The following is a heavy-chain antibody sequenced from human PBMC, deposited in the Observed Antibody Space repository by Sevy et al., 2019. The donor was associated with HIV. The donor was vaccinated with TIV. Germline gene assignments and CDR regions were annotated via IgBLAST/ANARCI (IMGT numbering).Heavy chain of an antibody. J-gene: IGHJ4*02. CDR3: ARGRAIAAAGTLDY. D-gene: IGHD6-13*01. Sequence: GGSLRLSCAASGFTFNTYAMHWVRRAPGKGLEWVAVVSYDGGSKHYADSVKGRFTISRDNSKNTLYLQMISLRPEDSAIYYCARGRAIAAAGTLDYWGQGTLVTVSS. CDR2: VSYDGGSK. V-gene: IGHV3-30-3*01. CDR1: GFTFNTYA.